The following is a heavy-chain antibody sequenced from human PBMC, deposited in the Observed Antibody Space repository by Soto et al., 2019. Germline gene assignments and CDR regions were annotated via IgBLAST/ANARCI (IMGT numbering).Heavy chain of an antibody. J-gene: IGHJ4*02. CDR3: ARGLYGSGRRPFDY. D-gene: IGHD3-10*01. Sequence: QVQLQESGPGLVKPSETLSLTCTVSGGSISSYYCSWIRQPPGKGLEWIGYIYYNGSSNYNPSLRSRVTISVDTSKNQLSLKLSSVTAADTALYYCARGLYGSGRRPFDYWGQGTLVTVSS. V-gene: IGHV4-59*01. CDR1: GGSISSYY. CDR2: IYYNGSS.